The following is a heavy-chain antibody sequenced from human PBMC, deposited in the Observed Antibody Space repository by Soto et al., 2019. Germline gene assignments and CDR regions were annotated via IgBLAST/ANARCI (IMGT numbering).Heavy chain of an antibody. CDR1: GYTFTSYA. CDR3: ASQNYYGSGSHYNWFDP. CDR2: INAGNGNT. V-gene: IGHV1-3*01. D-gene: IGHD3-10*01. J-gene: IGHJ5*02. Sequence: GASVKVSCKASGYTFTSYAMHWVRQAPGQRLEWMGWINAGNGNTKYSQKFQGRVTITRDTSASTAYMELSSLRSEDTAVYYCASQNYYGSGSHYNWFDPWGQGTLVTVSS.